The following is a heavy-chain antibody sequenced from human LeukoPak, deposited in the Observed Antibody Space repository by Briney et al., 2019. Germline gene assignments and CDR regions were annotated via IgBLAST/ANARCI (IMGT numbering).Heavy chain of an antibody. D-gene: IGHD1-26*01. Sequence: ASVKVSCKASGYTFINYGLTWVRQAPGQGFEWMGWISAYTGSTNYAQKLQGRVTMPTDPSTNTAYMELRSLRSDDTAVYYCARTVGATGAFDIWGQGTMVIVSS. CDR3: ARTVGATGAFDI. V-gene: IGHV1-18*01. J-gene: IGHJ3*02. CDR2: ISAYTGST. CDR1: GYTFINYG.